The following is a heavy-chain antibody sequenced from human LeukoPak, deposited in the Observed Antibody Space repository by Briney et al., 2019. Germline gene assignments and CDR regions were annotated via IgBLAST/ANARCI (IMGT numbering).Heavy chain of an antibody. Sequence: PGGSLRLSCAASGFTFSSYWMHWVRQAPGKGLVWVSRINSDGSSTSYADSVKGRFTISRDNAKNTLYLQMNSLRAEDTAVCYCARAPLGYCSGGSCYGGFNWFDPWGQGTLVTVSS. CDR1: GFTFSSYW. J-gene: IGHJ5*02. CDR2: INSDGSST. V-gene: IGHV3-74*01. CDR3: ARAPLGYCSGGSCYGGFNWFDP. D-gene: IGHD2-15*01.